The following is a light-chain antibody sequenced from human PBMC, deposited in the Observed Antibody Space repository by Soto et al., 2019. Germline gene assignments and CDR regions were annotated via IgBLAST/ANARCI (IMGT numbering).Light chain of an antibody. V-gene: IGLV1-51*01. CDR1: SSNIGKNF. CDR3: GTWDNTLSAGV. CDR2: DSN. J-gene: IGLJ2*01. Sequence: QSVLTQPPSVSAAPGQKVTLSCSGSSSNIGKNFVSWYQQVPGTAPRLLIYDSNKRPSGIPDRFSGSNSGTSATLGITGLQTGDEADYYCGTWDNTLSAGVFGGGTKLTVL.